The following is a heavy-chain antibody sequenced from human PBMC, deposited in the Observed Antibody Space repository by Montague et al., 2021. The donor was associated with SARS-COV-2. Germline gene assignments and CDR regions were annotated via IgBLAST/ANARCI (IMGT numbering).Heavy chain of an antibody. J-gene: IGHJ3*02. CDR2: IYYSGST. CDR3: ARHSGRDTIFGVVIIFDAFDI. V-gene: IGHV4-59*05. Sequence: SETLSLTCTVSGGSISSFHWSWFRQPPGGGLEWIGSIYYSGSTYYTPSLKSRVTISVDTSKNQFSLRLSSVTAADTAVYYCARHSGRDTIFGVVIIFDAFDIWGQGTMVTVSS. CDR1: GGSISSFH. D-gene: IGHD3-3*01.